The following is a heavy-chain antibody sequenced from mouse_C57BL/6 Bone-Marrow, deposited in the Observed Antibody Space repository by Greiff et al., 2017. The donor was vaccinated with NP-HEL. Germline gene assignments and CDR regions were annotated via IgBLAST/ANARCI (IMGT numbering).Heavy chain of an antibody. CDR2: IDPETGGT. CDR3: TGWGRGLYYGDY. V-gene: IGHV1-15*01. J-gene: IGHJ2*01. Sequence: VKLMESGAELVRPGASVTLSCTASGYTFTDYELHWVQQTPVHGLEWIGAIDPETGGTAYNPKFTGQAILTADHSSSTAYMEIGSLTSEGSAVYYGTGWGRGLYYGDYGGRGSTLTVSA. CDR1: GYTFTDYE.